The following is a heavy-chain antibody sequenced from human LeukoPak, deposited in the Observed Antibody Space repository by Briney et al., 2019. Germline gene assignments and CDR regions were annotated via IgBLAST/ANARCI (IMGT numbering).Heavy chain of an antibody. J-gene: IGHJ4*02. CDR3: ARHENIIIVPTAHAFDY. CDR2: IYYSGDT. Sequence: SETLSLTCTVSGGSVSSYYWSWIRQPPGKGLEWIGYIYYSGDTYYNPSLKSRATLSVDTSKNRFSLKLSSVTAADTAVYFCARHENIIIVPTAHAFDYWGQGTLVTVSS. CDR1: GGSVSSYY. V-gene: IGHV4-59*08. D-gene: IGHD2/OR15-2a*01.